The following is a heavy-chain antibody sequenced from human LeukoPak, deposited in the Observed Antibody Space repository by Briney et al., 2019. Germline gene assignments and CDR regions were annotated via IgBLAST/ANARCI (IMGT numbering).Heavy chain of an antibody. CDR3: ARIRDLSWFDP. CDR1: GGSISNYY. J-gene: IGHJ5*02. CDR2: IYTSGNT. Sequence: SETLSLTCTVSGGSISNYYWSWIRQPPGKGLEWIGFIYTSGNTNYNPSLKSRVSISVDTSKNQFSLKLSSVTAADTAVYYCARIRDLSWFDPWGQGTLVTVSS. D-gene: IGHD2-21*01. V-gene: IGHV4-4*09.